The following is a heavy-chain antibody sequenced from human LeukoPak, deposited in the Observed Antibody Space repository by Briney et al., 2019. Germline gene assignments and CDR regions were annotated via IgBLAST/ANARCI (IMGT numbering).Heavy chain of an antibody. CDR1: GFTFSSYG. CDR2: ISGSGGST. Sequence: GGSLRLSCAASGFTFSSYGMSWVRQAPGKGLEWVSGISGSGGSTYYVDSVKGRFTISRDNSKNTLYLQMNSLRAEDTAVYYCARELRYYDYWGQGTLVTVSS. V-gene: IGHV3-23*01. D-gene: IGHD3-10*01. CDR3: ARELRYYDY. J-gene: IGHJ4*02.